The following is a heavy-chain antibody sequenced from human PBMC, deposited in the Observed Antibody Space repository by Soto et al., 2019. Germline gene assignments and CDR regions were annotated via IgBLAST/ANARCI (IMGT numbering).Heavy chain of an antibody. CDR1: VDTFTTYG. CDR2: ISGYNDNT. J-gene: IGHJ4*02. V-gene: IGHV1-18*01. Sequence: GASVKVSCKASVDTFTTYGIRWVRQAPGQGLEWMGWISGYNDNTKYAQKFQGRVIMTADTSTSTAYLELRTLTSDDTAVYYCAREYCTSTSCYGVDYWGQGTLVTVSS. CDR3: AREYCTSTSCYGVDY. D-gene: IGHD2-2*01.